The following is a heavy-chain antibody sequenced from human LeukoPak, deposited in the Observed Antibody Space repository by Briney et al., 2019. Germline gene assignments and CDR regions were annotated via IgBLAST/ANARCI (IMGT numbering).Heavy chain of an antibody. J-gene: IGHJ5*02. D-gene: IGHD1-26*01. Sequence: ASVKVSCKASGYTFTGYYMHWVRQAPGQGLEWMGWINPNSGGTNYAQKFQGRVTMTRETSINTAYMELSRLRSDDTAVYYCARSRELEYYNWFDPWGQGTLVTVSS. CDR3: ARSRELEYYNWFDP. CDR2: INPNSGGT. V-gene: IGHV1-2*02. CDR1: GYTFTGYY.